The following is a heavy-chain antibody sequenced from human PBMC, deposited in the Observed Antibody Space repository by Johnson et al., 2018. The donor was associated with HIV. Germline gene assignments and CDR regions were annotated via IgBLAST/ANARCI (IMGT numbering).Heavy chain of an antibody. CDR2: INWNGGST. D-gene: IGHD3-10*01. CDR1: GFTVSSNY. V-gene: IGHV3-11*04. CDR3: AKAELIRFGELNDGFDI. J-gene: IGHJ3*02. Sequence: QVQLVESGGGLVQPGGSLRLSCVVSGFTVSSNYMSWVRQTPGKGLEWVSDINWNGGSTDYADSVKGRFTISRDNAKNSLFLQMDSLRAEDTAVYYCAKAELIRFGELNDGFDIWGQGTMVTVSS.